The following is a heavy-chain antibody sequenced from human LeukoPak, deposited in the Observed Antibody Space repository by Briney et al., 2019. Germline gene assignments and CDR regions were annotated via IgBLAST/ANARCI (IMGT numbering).Heavy chain of an antibody. V-gene: IGHV3-74*01. CDR3: ATAGGDGSRIGFDP. Sequence: GGSLRLSCADSGFTFSRHWMHWVRQTPGKGLVWVSCISADGSVTRYADSVKGRFTISRDNTKSTLYLQMHSLRAEDTAVYYCATAGGDGSRIGFDPWGQGTLVTVSS. CDR2: ISADGSVT. D-gene: IGHD2-15*01. CDR1: GFTFSRHW. J-gene: IGHJ5*02.